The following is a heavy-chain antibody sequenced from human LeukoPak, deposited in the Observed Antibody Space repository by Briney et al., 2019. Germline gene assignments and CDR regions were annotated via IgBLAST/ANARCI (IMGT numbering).Heavy chain of an antibody. D-gene: IGHD6-13*01. CDR2: IYTSGST. CDR3: ARDVNEQQLLGGDAFDI. J-gene: IGHJ3*02. Sequence: SETLSLTCTVSGGSIRSYYWSWIRQPAGKGLEWIGRIYTSGSTNYNPSLKSRVTMSVDTSKNQFSLKLSSVTAADTAVYYCARDVNEQQLLGGDAFDIWGQGTMVTVSS. V-gene: IGHV4-4*07. CDR1: GGSIRSYY.